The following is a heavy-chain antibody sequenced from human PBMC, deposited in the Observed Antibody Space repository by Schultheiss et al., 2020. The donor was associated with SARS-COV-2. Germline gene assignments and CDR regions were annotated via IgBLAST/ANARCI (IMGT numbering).Heavy chain of an antibody. CDR1: GFTFSDHY. CDR2: SKNKAESYTT. Sequence: GGSLRLSCAASGFTFSDHYMDWVRLAPGKGPEWVGRSKNKAESYTTEYAASVRGRFTISRDESLRSLYLQMNSLKTEDTAVYYCARGQGGAFSSFDYWGPGTLVTVSS. V-gene: IGHV3-72*01. J-gene: IGHJ4*02. D-gene: IGHD1-26*01. CDR3: ARGQGGAFSSFDY.